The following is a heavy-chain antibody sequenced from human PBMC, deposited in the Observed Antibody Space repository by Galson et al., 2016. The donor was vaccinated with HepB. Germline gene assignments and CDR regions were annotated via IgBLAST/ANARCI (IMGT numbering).Heavy chain of an antibody. D-gene: IGHD2-15*01. CDR2: ISSSSSSI. Sequence: SLRLSCAASGFTFTDAWMTWVRQAPGKGLEWVSYISSSSSSIYYADSVKGRFTISRDNAKNSLYLQMNSLRDEDTAVYYCATQYCSGGSCYSAAPGYWYFDLWGRGTLVTVSS. V-gene: IGHV3-48*02. CDR1: GFTFTDAW. J-gene: IGHJ2*01. CDR3: ATQYCSGGSCYSAAPGYWYFDL.